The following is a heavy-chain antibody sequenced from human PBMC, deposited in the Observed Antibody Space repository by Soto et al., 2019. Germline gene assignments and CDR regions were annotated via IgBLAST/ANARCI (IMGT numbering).Heavy chain of an antibody. CDR2: MNPNSGYT. D-gene: IGHD4-17*01. CDR3: ARHEYGDYMSYYYYGMDV. Sequence: QVQLVQSGTEVRKPGASVKVSCKASGYSFPDYDINWVRQAPGQGLEWMGWMNPNSGYTGYARKFQGRVTMTRNTSISTAYMELSSLRSEDTALYFCARHEYGDYMSYYYYGMDVWGQGTTVTVSS. CDR1: GYSFPDYD. V-gene: IGHV1-8*01. J-gene: IGHJ6*02.